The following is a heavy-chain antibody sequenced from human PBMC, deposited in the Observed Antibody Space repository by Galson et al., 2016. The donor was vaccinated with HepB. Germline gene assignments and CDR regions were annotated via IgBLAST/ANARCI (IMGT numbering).Heavy chain of an antibody. D-gene: IGHD2-21*02. V-gene: IGHV3-23*01. Sequence: SLRLSCAASGFTFSSYAMPWVRQAPGRGLEWVSTISGTGETTYYADSVKGRFIISRDNSKNTLYLQMNSLRAEDTAVYYCAKERGRGGDCYPHWGQGTLVPVSS. CDR1: GFTFSSYA. CDR3: AKERGRGGDCYPH. CDR2: ISGTGETT. J-gene: IGHJ4*02.